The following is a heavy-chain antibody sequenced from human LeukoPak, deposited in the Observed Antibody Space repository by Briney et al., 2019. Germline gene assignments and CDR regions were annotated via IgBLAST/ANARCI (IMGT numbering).Heavy chain of an antibody. CDR2: ISSSGST. V-gene: IGHV4-61*09. D-gene: IGHD6-6*01. J-gene: IGHJ6*03. CDR3: ARDSREYSTSSFSLVFYYYMDV. Sequence: SETLSLTCTVSRASISSDAHYWNWIRQPAGKGLEWIGHISSSGSTNYNPSRKSRVTISVDTSEHQFSLQLSSVTAADTAVYYCARDSREYSTSSFSLVFYYYMDVWGKGTTVTVSS. CDR1: RASISSDAHY.